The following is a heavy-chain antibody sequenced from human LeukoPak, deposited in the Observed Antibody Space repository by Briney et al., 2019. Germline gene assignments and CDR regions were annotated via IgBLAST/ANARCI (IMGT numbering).Heavy chain of an antibody. CDR1: GFTFSSYA. CDR3: AKDQGGGSSWYEGDY. V-gene: IGHV3-23*01. Sequence: GVSLRLSCAASGFTFSSYAMSWVRQAPGKGLEWVSTISISGGTTYYADSVKGRFTISRDNSKNTLYLQMNSLRAEDTAVYYCAKDQGGGSSWYEGDYWGQGTLVTVSS. J-gene: IGHJ4*02. D-gene: IGHD6-13*01. CDR2: ISISGGTT.